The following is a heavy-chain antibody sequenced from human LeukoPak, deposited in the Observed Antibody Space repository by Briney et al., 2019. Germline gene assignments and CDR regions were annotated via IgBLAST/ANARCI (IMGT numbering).Heavy chain of an antibody. V-gene: IGHV3-21*01. D-gene: IGHD2-2*01. CDR1: GFTFSTYN. Sequence: GGSLRLSCAASGFTFSTYNMNWVRQAPGKGLEWVSSITTSGSYIYYADSVKGRFTISRDNAKNSLYLQMNSLRAEDTAVYYCARDDCSSISCYHNWFDPWGQGTLVTVSS. CDR2: ITTSGSYI. J-gene: IGHJ5*02. CDR3: ARDDCSSISCYHNWFDP.